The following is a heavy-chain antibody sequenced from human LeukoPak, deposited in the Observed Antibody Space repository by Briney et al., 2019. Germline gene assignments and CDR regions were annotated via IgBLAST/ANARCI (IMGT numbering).Heavy chain of an antibody. J-gene: IGHJ5*02. Sequence: ASVKVSFKASGYTFTVYNMHWVRQAPGQGHEWMGWINPNSGGTNFAQKFQGRVTMTRDTSISTAYMELSRLRSDDTAVYFCARVGTTVTTLSWFVPWGQGSLVTVSS. V-gene: IGHV1-2*02. CDR2: INPNSGGT. CDR1: GYTFTVYN. D-gene: IGHD4-17*01. CDR3: ARVGTTVTTLSWFVP.